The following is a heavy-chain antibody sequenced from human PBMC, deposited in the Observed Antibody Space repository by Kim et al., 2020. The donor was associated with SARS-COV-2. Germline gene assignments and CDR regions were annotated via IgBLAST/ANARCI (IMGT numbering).Heavy chain of an antibody. Sequence: GGSLRLSCAASGFTFSSYSMNWVRQAPGKGLEWVSSISSSSSSYIYYADSVKGRFTISRDNAKNSLYLQMNSLRAEDTAVYYCARVRLAIAAAGTPFFDYWGQGTLVTVSS. CDR1: GFTFSSYS. J-gene: IGHJ4*02. CDR2: ISSSSSSYI. D-gene: IGHD6-13*01. CDR3: ARVRLAIAAAGTPFFDY. V-gene: IGHV3-21*01.